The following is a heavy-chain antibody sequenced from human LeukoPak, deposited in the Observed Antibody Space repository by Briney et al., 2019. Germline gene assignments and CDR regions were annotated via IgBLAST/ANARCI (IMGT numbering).Heavy chain of an antibody. CDR2: ISSSSSYI. D-gene: IGHD3-22*01. J-gene: IGHJ4*02. V-gene: IGHV3-21*01. CDR3: ARGRLYYYDSSGYSTFDY. Sequence: GGSLRLSCAASGFTFSSYSMNWVRLAPGKGLEWVSSISSSSSYIYYADSVKGRFTISRDNAKNSLYLQMNSLRAEDTAVYYCARGRLYYYDSSGYSTFDYWGQGTLVTVSS. CDR1: GFTFSSYS.